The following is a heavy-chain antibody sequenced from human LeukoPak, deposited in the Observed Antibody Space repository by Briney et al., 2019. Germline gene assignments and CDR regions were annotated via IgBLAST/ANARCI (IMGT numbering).Heavy chain of an antibody. CDR3: ARQYSYGALLDY. D-gene: IGHD5-18*01. J-gene: IGHJ4*02. CDR1: GGSISSGSYY. CDR2: IYTSGST. V-gene: IGHV4-61*02. Sequence: SETLSLTCTVSGGSISSGSYYWSWIRQPAGKGLEWIGRIYTSGSTNYNPSLKSRVTISVDTSKNQFSLKLSSETAADTAVYYCARQYSYGALLDYWGQGTLVTVSS.